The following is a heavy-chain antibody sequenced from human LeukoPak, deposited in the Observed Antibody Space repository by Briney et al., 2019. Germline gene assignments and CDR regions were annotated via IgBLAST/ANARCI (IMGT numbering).Heavy chain of an antibody. D-gene: IGHD6-25*01. CDR3: ARELRHDDI. J-gene: IGHJ3*02. CDR2: MNPNSGHT. CDR1: GYTFTTYD. Sequence: ASVKVSCKASGYTFTTYDINWVRQATGQGLEWMGWMNPNSGHTGYAQKFQGRITITTDMSISTAYMELSSLTSEDTAVYYCARELRHDDIWGQGTMVTVSS. V-gene: IGHV1-8*03.